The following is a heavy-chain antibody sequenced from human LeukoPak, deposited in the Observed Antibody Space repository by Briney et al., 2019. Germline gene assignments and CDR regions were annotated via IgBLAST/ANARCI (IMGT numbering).Heavy chain of an antibody. CDR1: GFPFSSYW. D-gene: IGHD5-24*01. V-gene: IGHV3-7*04. Sequence: GGSLRLSCVASGFPFSSYWMTWVRQAPGKGLEWVANIKQDGSRKSYVDSVKGRFAISRDNAKNSLYLQMNSLRAEDTAIYYCTRVGYIDEGIDYWGQGTLVTVSS. J-gene: IGHJ4*02. CDR3: TRVGYIDEGIDY. CDR2: IKQDGSRK.